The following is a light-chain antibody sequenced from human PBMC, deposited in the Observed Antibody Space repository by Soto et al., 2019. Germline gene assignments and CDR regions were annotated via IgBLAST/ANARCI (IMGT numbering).Light chain of an antibody. CDR1: RTISSC. J-gene: IGKJ4*01. CDR2: AAS. Sequence: DIQMTPSPSPLSGYVGDRATTTCRASRTISSCLAWYQQKPGKAPNLLIYAASTLQTGVPSRFSGSGSGTDFTLTISSLQTEDFATYYCQQTCNFPVTFGGGTKVDIK. V-gene: IGKV1-12*01. CDR3: QQTCNFPVT.